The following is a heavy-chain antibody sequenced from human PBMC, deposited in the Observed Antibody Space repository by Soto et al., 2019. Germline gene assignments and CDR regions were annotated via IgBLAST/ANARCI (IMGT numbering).Heavy chain of an antibody. Sequence: SETLSLTCTVSGGSISSGDYYWSWIRQPPGKGLEWIGYIYYSGSTYYNPSLKSRVTISVDTSKNQFSLKLSSVTAADTAVYYCARENVAAAANYFDYWGQGTLVTVSS. CDR1: GGSISSGDYY. CDR3: ARENVAAAANYFDY. CDR2: IYYSGST. V-gene: IGHV4-30-4*01. J-gene: IGHJ4*02. D-gene: IGHD6-13*01.